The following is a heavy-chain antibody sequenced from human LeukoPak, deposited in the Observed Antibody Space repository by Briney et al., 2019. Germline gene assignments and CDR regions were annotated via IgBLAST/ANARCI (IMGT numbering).Heavy chain of an antibody. CDR1: GFSFTTHA. CDR3: ARDVVVVAATPSWFDP. D-gene: IGHD2-15*01. V-gene: IGHV3-11*01. CDR2: ISSSGSTI. J-gene: IGHJ5*02. Sequence: GGSLRLSCVASGFSFTTHAMSWIRQAPGKGLEWVSYISSSGSTIYYADSVKGRFTISRDNAKNSLYLQMNSLRAEDTAVYYCARDVVVVAATPSWFDPWGQGTLVTVSS.